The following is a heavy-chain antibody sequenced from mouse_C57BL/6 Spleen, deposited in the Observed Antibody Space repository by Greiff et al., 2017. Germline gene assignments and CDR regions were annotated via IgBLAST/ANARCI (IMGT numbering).Heavy chain of an antibody. V-gene: IGHV14-2*01. Sequence: EVKLMESGAELVKPGASVKLSCTASGFNIKDYYMHWVKQRTEQGLEWIGRIDPEDGETKYAPKFQGKATITADTSSNTAYLQLSSLTSEDTAVYYGARAFYYGRSDWYFDVWGTGTTVTVSS. CDR3: ARAFYYGRSDWYFDV. J-gene: IGHJ1*03. D-gene: IGHD1-1*01. CDR2: IDPEDGET. CDR1: GFNIKDYY.